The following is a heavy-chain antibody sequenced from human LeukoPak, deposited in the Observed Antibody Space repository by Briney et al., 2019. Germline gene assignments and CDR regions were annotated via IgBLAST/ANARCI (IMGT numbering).Heavy chain of an antibody. J-gene: IGHJ5*02. V-gene: IGHV4-31*03. CDR3: ARDGDSYQQYNWFDP. Sequence: SQTLSLTCTVSGGSINNGGYYWSWIRQHPGKGLEWIGYIYYSGSSYYNPSLRSRVTISVDTSKNQFSLKLSSVTAADTAVYYCARDGDSYQQYNWFDPWGQGTLVTVSS. CDR2: IYYSGSS. D-gene: IGHD2-2*01. CDR1: GGSINNGGYY.